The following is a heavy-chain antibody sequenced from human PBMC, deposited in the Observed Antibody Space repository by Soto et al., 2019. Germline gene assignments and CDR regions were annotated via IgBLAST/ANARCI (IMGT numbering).Heavy chain of an antibody. D-gene: IGHD3-16*02. Sequence: SETLSLTCTVSGASISSGGHYWSWIRQHPGKGLEWIGYIYYSGSIYYNPSLKSRVITSVDTSKNQFSLKLSSVTSADTAVYYCTRVIYRSAYAMDVWGQGTTVTVSS. V-gene: IGHV4-31*03. CDR1: GASISSGGHY. CDR3: TRVIYRSAYAMDV. J-gene: IGHJ6*02. CDR2: IYYSGSI.